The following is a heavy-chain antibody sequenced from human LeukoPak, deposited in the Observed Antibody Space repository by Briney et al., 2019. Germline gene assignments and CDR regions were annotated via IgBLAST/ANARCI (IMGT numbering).Heavy chain of an antibody. J-gene: IGHJ4*02. V-gene: IGHV4-4*07. CDR2: IYTSGST. CDR3: ARESKTYDGSGYYHDS. D-gene: IGHD3-22*01. CDR1: GGSIYNYY. Sequence: SETLSLTCTVSGGSIYNYYWSWIRQPAGQGLEWIGRIYTSGSTDYSPSLKSRVTMSLDTSKSQFSLNLYSVTAADTAVYFCARESKTYDGSGYYHDSWGQGTLVTVSS.